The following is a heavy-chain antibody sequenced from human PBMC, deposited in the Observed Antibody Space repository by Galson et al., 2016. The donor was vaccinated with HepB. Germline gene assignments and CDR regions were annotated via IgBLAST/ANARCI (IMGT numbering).Heavy chain of an antibody. D-gene: IGHD4-11*01. CDR2: ISANSGNT. J-gene: IGHJ4*02. Sequence: SVKVSCKASGYRFFTYGISWVRQAPGQGLEWLGWISANSGNTIYAQKFRDRVTMTRDTSASTVYMDLRSLRSDDTAVYYCARDVQFRFDYWGQGTLVTVSS. CDR3: ARDVQFRFDY. CDR1: GYRFFTYG. V-gene: IGHV1-18*04.